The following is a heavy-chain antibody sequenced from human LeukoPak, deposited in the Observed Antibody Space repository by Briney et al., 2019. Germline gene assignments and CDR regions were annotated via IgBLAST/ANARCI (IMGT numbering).Heavy chain of an antibody. V-gene: IGHV1-18*01. CDR3: AASVGVTGAFDI. J-gene: IGHJ3*02. CDR1: GYTFTSYD. CDR2: ISVYNGNT. D-gene: IGHD4-11*01. Sequence: ASVKVSCKASGYTFTSYDINWVRQATGQGLEWMGWISVYNGNTNYAQKLQDRFTMTTDTSTTTAYMELRSLRSDDTAVYYCAASVGVTGAFDIWGQGTMVTVSS.